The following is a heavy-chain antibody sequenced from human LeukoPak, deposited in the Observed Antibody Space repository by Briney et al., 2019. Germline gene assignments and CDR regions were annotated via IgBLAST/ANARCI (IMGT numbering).Heavy chain of an antibody. V-gene: IGHV3-13*01. CDR1: GFTFSTYD. Sequence: GGSLRLSCAASGFTFSTYDMHWVRQATGKGLERVSTFGAAGDTYYSESVKGRFTISRDDAKNSLSLHMNSLRGGDTAVYYCVRESVLAVAGTNYYYGMDVWGLGTTVTVSS. CDR3: VRESVLAVAGTNYYYGMDV. J-gene: IGHJ6*02. D-gene: IGHD6-19*01. CDR2: FGAAGDT.